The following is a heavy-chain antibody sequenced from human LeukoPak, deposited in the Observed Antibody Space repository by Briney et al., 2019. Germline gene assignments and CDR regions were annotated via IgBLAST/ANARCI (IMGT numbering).Heavy chain of an antibody. J-gene: IGHJ4*02. CDR3: ARAGRGLAASD. CDR1: GFTFSNYA. Sequence: ERSLRLSCAASGFTFSNYAMYWARQAPGKGLEWVAIIWYDGSNKYYADSVKGRFTISRDNSENTVYLQMTSLRAEDTAVYYCARAGRGLAASDWGRGTLVTVSS. CDR2: IWYDGSNK. V-gene: IGHV3-33*07. D-gene: IGHD3/OR15-3a*01.